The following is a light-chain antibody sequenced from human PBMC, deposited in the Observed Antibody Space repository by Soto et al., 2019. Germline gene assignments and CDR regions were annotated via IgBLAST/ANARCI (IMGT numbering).Light chain of an antibody. J-gene: IGKJ5*01. CDR1: QSVTSY. V-gene: IGKV3-11*01. Sequence: EIVLTQSPTTLSLSPGERATLSCRGSQSVTSYLAWYQQRPGQAPRLLIYDASNRATGTPARFSGSGSGTDFTLNISSLEPEDCGVYCCQQRSNWPPFGQGTRLETK. CDR2: DAS. CDR3: QQRSNWPP.